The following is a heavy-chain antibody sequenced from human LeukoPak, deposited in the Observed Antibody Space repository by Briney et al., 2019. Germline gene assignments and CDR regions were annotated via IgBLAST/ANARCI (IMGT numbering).Heavy chain of an antibody. CDR1: GFTFSRNA. D-gene: IGHD2-8*02. Sequence: QPGGSLRLSCAASGFTFSRNAIHWVLQGPGKGLEWVSYIAHHGSNKYYADSVKGRFTISRDNSKRTLYLQMNSLRADDTAVYYCAKDGSWSCTDWGQGTLVTVSS. J-gene: IGHJ4*02. CDR3: AKDGSWSCTD. CDR2: IAHHGSNK. V-gene: IGHV3-30*02.